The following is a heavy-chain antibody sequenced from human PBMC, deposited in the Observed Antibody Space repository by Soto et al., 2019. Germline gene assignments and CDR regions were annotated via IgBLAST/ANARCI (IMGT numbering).Heavy chain of an antibody. D-gene: IGHD2-2*02. CDR1: GFTFRSYG. CDR2: ISYDGSNK. CDR3: ATGICSSTSCYTVDYFDY. J-gene: IGHJ4*02. Sequence: GGSLRLSCAASGFTFRSYGMHWVRQAPGKGLEWVAVISYDGSNKEYADSVKGRFTISRDNSKNTLYLQMNSLRAEDTAVYYCATGICSSTSCYTVDYFDYWGQGTLVTVSS. V-gene: IGHV3-30*03.